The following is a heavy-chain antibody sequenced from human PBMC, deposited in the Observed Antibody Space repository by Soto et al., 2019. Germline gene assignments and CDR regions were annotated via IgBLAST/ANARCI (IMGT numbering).Heavy chain of an antibody. CDR3: ARGGAVGLDYYYGMDV. Sequence: GGSLRLSCAASGFTVSSNYMSWVRQAPGKGLEWVSVIYSGGSTYYADSVKGRFTISRDNSKNTLYLQMNSLRAEDTAVYYCARGGAVGLDYYYGMDVWGQGTTVTVSS. V-gene: IGHV3-53*01. CDR1: GFTVSSNY. J-gene: IGHJ6*02. CDR2: IYSGGST.